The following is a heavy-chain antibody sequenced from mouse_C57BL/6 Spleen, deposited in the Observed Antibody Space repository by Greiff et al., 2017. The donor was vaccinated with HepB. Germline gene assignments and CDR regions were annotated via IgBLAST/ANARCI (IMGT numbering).Heavy chain of an antibody. D-gene: IGHD1-1*01. Sequence: QVQLQQSGAELVKPGASVKLSCKASGYTFTSYWMHWVKQRPGQGLEWIGMIHPNSGSTNYNEKFKSKATLTVDKSSSTAYMQLSSLTSEDSAVYYCTRPGSSPAWFAYWGQGTLVTVSA. V-gene: IGHV1-64*01. CDR3: TRPGSSPAWFAY. CDR2: IHPNSGST. J-gene: IGHJ3*01. CDR1: GYTFTSYW.